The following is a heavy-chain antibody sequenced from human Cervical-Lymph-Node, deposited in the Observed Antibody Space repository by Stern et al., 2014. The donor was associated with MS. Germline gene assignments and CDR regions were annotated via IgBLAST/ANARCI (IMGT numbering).Heavy chain of an antibody. CDR3: ASLTVTPNFDY. J-gene: IGHJ4*02. CDR1: GGSISSSSYY. Sequence: QVQLQESGPGLVKPSETLSLTCTVSGGSISSSSYYWGWIRQPPGKGLQWIGSIYYSGRTYYNPSLKSRVTISAETSKNQFPLKLSSVTAADTAVYYCASLTVTPNFDYWGQGTLVTVSS. D-gene: IGHD4-17*01. CDR2: IYYSGRT. V-gene: IGHV4-39*01.